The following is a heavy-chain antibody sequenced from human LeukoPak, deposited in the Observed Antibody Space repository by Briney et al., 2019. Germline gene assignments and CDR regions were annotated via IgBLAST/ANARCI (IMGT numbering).Heavy chain of an antibody. J-gene: IGHJ6*02. Sequence: GGSLRLSCAASGFTFSSYAMSWVRQAPGKGLEWVSAISGSGGSTYYADSVKGRFTIPRDNSKNTLYLQMNSLRAEDTAVYYCAKGGMVREYYYYYGMDVWGQGTTVTVSS. CDR3: AKGGMVREYYYYYGMDV. V-gene: IGHV3-23*01. D-gene: IGHD3-10*01. CDR1: GFTFSSYA. CDR2: ISGSGGST.